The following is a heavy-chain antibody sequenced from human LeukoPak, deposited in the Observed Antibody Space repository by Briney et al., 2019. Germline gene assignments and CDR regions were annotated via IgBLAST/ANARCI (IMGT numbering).Heavy chain of an antibody. CDR2: ISYDGSNK. J-gene: IGHJ4*02. D-gene: IGHD5-18*01. CDR3: AKDDQIYRDTAMVTGYFDY. V-gene: IGHV3-30*18. Sequence: GGSLRLSCAASGFTFSSYGMHWVRQAPGKGLEWVAVISYDGSNKYYADSVKGRFTTSRDNSKNTLYLQMNSLRAEDTAVYYCAKDDQIYRDTAMVTGYFDYWGQGTLVTVSS. CDR1: GFTFSSYG.